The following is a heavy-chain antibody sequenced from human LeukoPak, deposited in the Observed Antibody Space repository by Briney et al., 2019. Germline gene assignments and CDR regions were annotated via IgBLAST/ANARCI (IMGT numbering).Heavy chain of an antibody. V-gene: IGHV4-38-2*01. CDR2: IYHIGST. CDR1: GFSISRSYY. D-gene: IGHD3-10*01. CDR3: ARAGWIITSGIDY. J-gene: IGHJ4*02. Sequence: SETLSLTCGVSGFSISRSYYWAWIRQPPGKGLEWIGSIYHIGSTYYSPSLGSRVTMSVDTSKNEFSLNLKSVTAADTAVYYCARAGWIITSGIDYWGQGALVTVSS.